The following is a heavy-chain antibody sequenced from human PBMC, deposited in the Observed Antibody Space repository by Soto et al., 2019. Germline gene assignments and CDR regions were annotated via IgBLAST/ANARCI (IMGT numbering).Heavy chain of an antibody. Sequence: QVQLVQSGAEVKKPGSSVKVSCKASGGTFSSYTISWVRQAPGQGLEWMGRIIPILGIANYAQKFQGRVTITAEKSTSTAYMELSSLRSEDTAVYYCATLEKDYYYYGMDVWGQGTTVTVSS. D-gene: IGHD1-1*01. CDR1: GGTFSSYT. J-gene: IGHJ6*02. CDR2: IIPILGIA. CDR3: ATLEKDYYYYGMDV. V-gene: IGHV1-69*02.